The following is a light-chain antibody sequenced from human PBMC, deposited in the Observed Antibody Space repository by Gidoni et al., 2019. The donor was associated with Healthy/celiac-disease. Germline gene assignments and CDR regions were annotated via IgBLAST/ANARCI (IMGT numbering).Light chain of an antibody. V-gene: IGKV4-1*01. Sequence: DIVMTQSPDSLAVPLGERATINCKSSQSVLYSSNNKNYLAWYQQKPGQPPKLLIYWASTRESGVPDRFSGSGSGTDFTLTISSLQAEDVAVYYCQQYYSTPQLTFXGXTKVEIK. J-gene: IGKJ4*01. CDR2: WAS. CDR3: QQYYSTPQLT. CDR1: QSVLYSSNNKNY.